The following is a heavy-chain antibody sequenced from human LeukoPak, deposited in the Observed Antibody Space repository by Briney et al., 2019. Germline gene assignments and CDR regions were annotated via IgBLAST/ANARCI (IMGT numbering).Heavy chain of an antibody. J-gene: IGHJ4*02. CDR2: IRYDGSNK. CDR3: AKSRSGSANWALRIFDN. Sequence: GGSLRLSCAASGFTFSSYGMHWVRQAPGKGLEWVAFIRYDGSNKYYADSVKGRFTISRDNSNNSLFVQMNSLRVEDTAVYFCAKSRSGSANWALRIFDNWGQGTLVTVSS. CDR1: GFTFSSYG. D-gene: IGHD1-1*01. V-gene: IGHV3-30*02.